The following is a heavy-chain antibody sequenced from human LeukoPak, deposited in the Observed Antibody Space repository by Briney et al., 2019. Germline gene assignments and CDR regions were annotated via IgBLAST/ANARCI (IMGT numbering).Heavy chain of an antibody. D-gene: IGHD5-18*01. CDR2: ISSSSSYI. V-gene: IGHV3-21*04. J-gene: IGHJ4*02. Sequence: GGSLRLSCAASGFTFSSYNMNWVRQAPGKGLEWVSSISSSSSYIYYADSVKGRFTISRDNAKNSLYLQMNSLRAEDTAVYYCAKGHSPIDYWGQGTLVTVSS. CDR1: GFTFSSYN. CDR3: AKGHSPIDY.